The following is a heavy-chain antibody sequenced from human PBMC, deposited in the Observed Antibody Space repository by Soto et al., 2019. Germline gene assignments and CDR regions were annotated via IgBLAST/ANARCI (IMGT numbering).Heavy chain of an antibody. CDR3: AKEYCGADCALDF. CDR2: ISDGGGST. D-gene: IGHD2-21*02. V-gene: IGHV3-23*01. CDR1: GFSFSSYA. J-gene: IGHJ4*02. Sequence: SLRLSCAASGFSFSSYAMSWVHQALGKGLEWVSSISDGGGSTNYADSVRGRFTIARDRSKNTLYLHMISLRAEDTAVYYCAKEYCGADCALDFWGQGALVTVSS.